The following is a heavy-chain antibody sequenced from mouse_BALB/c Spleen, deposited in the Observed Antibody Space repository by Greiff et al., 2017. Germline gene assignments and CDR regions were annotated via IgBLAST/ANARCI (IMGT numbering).Heavy chain of an antibody. Sequence: EVKVIESGGGLVQPGGSLKLSCAASGFDFSRYWMSWVRQAPGKGLEWIGEINPDSSTINYTPSLKDKFIISRDNAKNTLYLQMSKVRSEDTALYYCARWIYDGYRYYFDYWGQGTTLTVSS. CDR3: ARWIYDGYRYYFDY. J-gene: IGHJ2*01. CDR1: GFDFSRYW. V-gene: IGHV4-1*02. CDR2: INPDSSTI. D-gene: IGHD2-3*01.